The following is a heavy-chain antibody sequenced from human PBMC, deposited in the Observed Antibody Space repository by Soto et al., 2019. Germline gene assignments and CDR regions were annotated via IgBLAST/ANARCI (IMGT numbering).Heavy chain of an antibody. CDR2: IPSRGRP. Sequence: QVQLRDSGPGLVKPSQTLSLTCPVSGASVAGGSYYWSWVRQPPGKGLEWIGYIPSRGRPFYNPSLTSRGTISADTSKNQLSLQLTSVTAADTAVYYCARDTYSGYDFGLWGQGTLVTVSS. J-gene: IGHJ5*02. CDR3: ARDTYSGYDFGL. CDR1: GASVAGGSYY. V-gene: IGHV4-30-4*01. D-gene: IGHD5-12*01.